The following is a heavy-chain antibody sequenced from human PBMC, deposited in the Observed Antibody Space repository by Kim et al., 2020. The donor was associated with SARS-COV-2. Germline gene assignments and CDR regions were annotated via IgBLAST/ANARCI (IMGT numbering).Heavy chain of an antibody. CDR1: GYTFTSYY. CDR2: INPSGGST. V-gene: IGHV1-46*01. CDR3: ARDYCSGGSCYSAFDY. Sequence: ASVKVSCKASGYTFTSYYMHWVRQAPGQGLEWMGIINPSGGSTSYAQKFQGRVTMTRDTSTSTVYMELSSLRSEDTAVYYCARDYCSGGSCYSAFDYWGQGTLVTVSS. J-gene: IGHJ4*02. D-gene: IGHD2-15*01.